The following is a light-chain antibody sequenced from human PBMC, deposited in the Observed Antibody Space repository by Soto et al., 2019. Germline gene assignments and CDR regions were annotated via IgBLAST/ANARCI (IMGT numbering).Light chain of an antibody. Sequence: QSALTQPASLSGSPGQSITISCTGTSSDVGGFNYVSWYQQHPGKAPKLMIYDVTNRPSGVSYRFSGSKSGNTASLTISGLQAEDEADYYCNSYTSSSTYVFGTGTKVTV. CDR3: NSYTSSSTYV. CDR2: DVT. V-gene: IGLV2-14*03. J-gene: IGLJ1*01. CDR1: SSDVGGFNY.